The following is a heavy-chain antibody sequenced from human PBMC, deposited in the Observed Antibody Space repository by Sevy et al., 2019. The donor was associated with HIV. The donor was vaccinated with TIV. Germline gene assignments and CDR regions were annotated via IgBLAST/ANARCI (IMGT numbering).Heavy chain of an antibody. Sequence: SETLSLTCTVSGGSVSSYNWSWIRQPAGKGLEWIGRIYPSGSTNYNPSLKSRVTMSVDTSKNQFSLKLSSVTAADTAVYYCARDLGKVDDYGFATWFDPWGQGTLVTVSS. J-gene: IGHJ5*02. CDR2: IYPSGST. CDR1: GGSVSSYN. CDR3: ARDLGKVDDYGFATWFDP. V-gene: IGHV4-4*07. D-gene: IGHD4-17*01.